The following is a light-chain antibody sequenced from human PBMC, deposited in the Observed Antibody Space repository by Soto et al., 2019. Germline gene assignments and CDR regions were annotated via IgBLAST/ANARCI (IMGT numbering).Light chain of an antibody. CDR2: AAS. CDR1: QSVSID. J-gene: IGKJ1*01. CDR3: QQHNNRHPWT. Sequence: IVITQSPSPLSVSTGERATLSCRSSQSVSIDLDWYQQKPGQAPRHLIYAASTRATGMPPRFSGGGSGTEFTLTIISLQPAEFAVCYCQQHNNRHPWTVGQGSKVDI. V-gene: IGKV3-15*01.